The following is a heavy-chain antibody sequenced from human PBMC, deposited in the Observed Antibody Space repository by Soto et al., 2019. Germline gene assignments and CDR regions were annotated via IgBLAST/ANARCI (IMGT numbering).Heavy chain of an antibody. CDR3: ARTYYDFWSGGFDY. CDR1: GGSISSYY. CDR2: IYYSGST. Sequence: PSETLSLTCTVSGGSISSYYWSWIRQPPGKGLEWIGYIYYSGSTNYNPSLKSRVTISVDTSKNQFSLKLSSVTAADTAVYYCARTYYDFWSGGFDYWGQETLVTVSS. D-gene: IGHD3-3*01. V-gene: IGHV4-59*08. J-gene: IGHJ4*02.